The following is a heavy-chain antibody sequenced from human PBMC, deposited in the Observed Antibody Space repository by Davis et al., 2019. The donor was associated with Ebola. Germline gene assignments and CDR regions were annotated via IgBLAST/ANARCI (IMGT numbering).Heavy chain of an antibody. CDR2: ISYDGSNK. Sequence: GGSLRLSCAASGFTFSSYAMHWVRQAPGKGLEWVAVISYDGSNKYYADSVKGRFTISRDNSKNTLYLQMNSLRAEETAVYYWARVIVVVVAADAFDIWGQGTMVTVSS. V-gene: IGHV3-30-3*01. CDR3: ARVIVVVVAADAFDI. J-gene: IGHJ3*02. CDR1: GFTFSSYA. D-gene: IGHD2-15*01.